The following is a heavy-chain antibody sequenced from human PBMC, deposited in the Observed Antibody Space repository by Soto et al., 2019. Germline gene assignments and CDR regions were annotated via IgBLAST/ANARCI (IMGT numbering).Heavy chain of an antibody. CDR3: ASNIVVVPAASY. CDR1: GGSISSGDYY. D-gene: IGHD2-2*01. J-gene: IGHJ4*02. V-gene: IGHV4-30-4*01. CDR2: IYYSGST. Sequence: SETLSLTCTVSGGSISSGDYYWSWIRQPPGKGLEWIGYIYYSGSTYYNPSLKSRVTISVDTSKNQFSLKLSSVTAADPAVYYCASNIVVVPAASYWGQGTRVTVSS.